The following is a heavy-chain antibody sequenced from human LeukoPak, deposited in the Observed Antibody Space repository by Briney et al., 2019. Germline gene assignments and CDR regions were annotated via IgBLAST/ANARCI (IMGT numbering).Heavy chain of an antibody. V-gene: IGHV3-20*04. CDR1: GFTFDDYG. D-gene: IGHD4-23*01. J-gene: IGHJ6*03. CDR2: ITWNSDSM. Sequence: PGGSLRLSCAASGFTFDDYGMSWVRQAPGKGLEWVSGITWNSDSMGYADSVKGRFTISRDNAKNSLYLQMNSLRAEDTALYYCSGGYYNYMDVWGKGTTVTISS. CDR3: SGGYYNYMDV.